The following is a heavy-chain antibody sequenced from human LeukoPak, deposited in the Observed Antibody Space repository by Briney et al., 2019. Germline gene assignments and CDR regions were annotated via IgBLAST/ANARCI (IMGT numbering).Heavy chain of an antibody. CDR2: VNYSWST. V-gene: IGHV4-59*11. Sequence: SETLSLTCTVSGGSISSHYWSWIRQPPAKGLERKGYVNYSWSTNHNPSLKSGVTISVDTSKNQFSLKLSSVTAADTAVYYCARDMGVVVPAAHKKNYYYYYMDVWGKGTTVTVSS. J-gene: IGHJ6*03. D-gene: IGHD2-2*01. CDR3: ARDMGVVVPAAHKKNYYYYYMDV. CDR1: GGSISSHY.